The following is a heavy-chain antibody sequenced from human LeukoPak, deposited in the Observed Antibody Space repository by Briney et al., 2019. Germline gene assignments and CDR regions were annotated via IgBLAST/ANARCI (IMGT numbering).Heavy chain of an antibody. V-gene: IGHV4-34*01. D-gene: IGHD6-19*01. J-gene: IGHJ5*02. CDR2: IYYSGST. CDR3: ASGRGRSSGWYEGDWFDP. CDR1: GGSFSGYY. Sequence: SETLSLTCAVYGGSFSGYYWSWIRQPPGKGLEWIGSIYYSGSTYYNPSLKSRVTISVDTSKNQFSLKLSSVTAADTAVYYCASGRGRSSGWYEGDWFDPWGQGTLVTVSS.